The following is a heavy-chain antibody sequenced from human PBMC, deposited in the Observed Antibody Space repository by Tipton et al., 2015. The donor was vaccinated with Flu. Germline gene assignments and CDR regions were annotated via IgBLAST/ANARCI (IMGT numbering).Heavy chain of an antibody. CDR3: AKTGQWLSDFDH. CDR2: VSDSGDHT. Sequence: SLRLSCAASGFPFSSFAMSWVRQAPGKGLEWVSGVSDSGDHTYYAGSVKGRFTISRDNSKNILYLQMNFLTVEDTAVYYCAKTGQWLSDFDHWGQGTLVTVSS. J-gene: IGHJ4*02. V-gene: IGHV3-23*01. CDR1: GFPFSSFA. D-gene: IGHD3-22*01.